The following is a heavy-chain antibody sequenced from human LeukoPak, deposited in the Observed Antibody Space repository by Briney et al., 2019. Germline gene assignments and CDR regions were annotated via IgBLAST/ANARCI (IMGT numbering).Heavy chain of an antibody. J-gene: IGHJ6*02. Sequence: KASETLSLTCAVSGGSISSYYWSWIRQPPGKGLEWIGYIYYSGSTDYNPSLKSRVTISVDTSKNQFSLKLSSVIAADTAVYYCARRYCSSTSCYHGMDVWGQGTTVTVSS. CDR1: GGSISSYY. D-gene: IGHD2-2*01. V-gene: IGHV4-59*01. CDR2: IYYSGST. CDR3: ARRYCSSTSCYHGMDV.